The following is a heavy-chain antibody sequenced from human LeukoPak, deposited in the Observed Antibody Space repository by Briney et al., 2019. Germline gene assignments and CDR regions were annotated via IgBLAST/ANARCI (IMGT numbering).Heavy chain of an antibody. CDR1: GYTFTSYG. CDR2: INPSGGST. CDR3: ARVLDYYDSSGYYDY. V-gene: IGHV1-46*01. Sequence: ASVKVSCKASGYTFTSYGISWVRQAPGQGLEWMGIINPSGGSTSYAQKFQGRVTMTRDTSTSTVYMELSSLRSEDTAVYYCARVLDYYDSSGYYDYWGQGTLVTVSS. D-gene: IGHD3-22*01. J-gene: IGHJ4*02.